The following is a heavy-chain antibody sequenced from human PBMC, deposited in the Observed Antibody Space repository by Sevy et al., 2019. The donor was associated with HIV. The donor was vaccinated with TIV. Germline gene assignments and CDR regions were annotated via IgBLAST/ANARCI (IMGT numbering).Heavy chain of an antibody. V-gene: IGHV4-59*01. J-gene: IGHJ4*02. CDR3: ARDLAARPRVFDY. D-gene: IGHD6-6*01. CDR2: IYYTGNT. CDR1: GGSISSYF. Sequence: SETLSLTCSVSGGSISSYFWSWIRQPPGKGLKWIGNIYYTGNTDYNPSLKSRVTMSLDTSKNHFSLRLSSVTAADTAVYYCARDLAARPRVFDYWGQGSLVTVSS.